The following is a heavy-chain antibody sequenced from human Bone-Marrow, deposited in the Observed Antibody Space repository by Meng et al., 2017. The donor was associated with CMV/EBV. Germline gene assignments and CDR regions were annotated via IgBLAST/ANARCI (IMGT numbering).Heavy chain of an antibody. CDR3: ARGRIAARPMGGAFDI. V-gene: IGHV3-21*01. Sequence: GESLKISCAASGFTFSSYSMNWVRQAPGKGLEWVSSISSSSSYIYYADSVKGRFTISRDNAKNSLYLQMNSLRAEDTAVHYCARGRIAARPMGGAFDIWGQGTMVTVSS. J-gene: IGHJ3*02. CDR2: ISSSSSYI. CDR1: GFTFSSYS. D-gene: IGHD6-6*01.